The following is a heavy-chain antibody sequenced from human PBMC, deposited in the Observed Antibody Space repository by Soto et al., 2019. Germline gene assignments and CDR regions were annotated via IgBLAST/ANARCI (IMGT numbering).Heavy chain of an antibody. D-gene: IGHD2-21*01. CDR3: ARSSDRGEYETYFDF. V-gene: IGHV4-59*01. J-gene: IGHJ4*02. CDR2: IYYSGST. Sequence: SETLSLTCTVSGGSISSYYWSWIRQPPGKGLEWIGYIYYSGSTNYNPSLKSRVTISVDTSKNQFSLKLSSVTAADTAVYYCARSSDRGEYETYFDFWGQGTLVTVAP. CDR1: GGSISSYY.